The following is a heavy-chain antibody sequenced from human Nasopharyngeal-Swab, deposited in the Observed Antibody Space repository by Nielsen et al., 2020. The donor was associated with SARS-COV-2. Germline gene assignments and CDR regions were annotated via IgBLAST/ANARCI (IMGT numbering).Heavy chain of an antibody. V-gene: IGHV4-59*01. CDR1: GGTISSYH. Sequence: SETLSLTCTVSGGTISSYHWSWIRQPPGKGLEWIGFIYYSGGTNYNPSLKSRVTISVDTSKNEVSLNLRSVTAADTAVYYCARDGRPFSGQNWFDPWGQGTLVTVSS. CDR3: ARDGRPFSGQNWFDP. D-gene: IGHD5-12*01. J-gene: IGHJ5*02. CDR2: IYYSGGT.